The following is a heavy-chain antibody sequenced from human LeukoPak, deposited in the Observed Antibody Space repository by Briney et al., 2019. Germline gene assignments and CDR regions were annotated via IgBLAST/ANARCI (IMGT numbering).Heavy chain of an antibody. CDR1: GFTFSSYS. J-gene: IGHJ4*02. CDR2: ISSSSSYI. D-gene: IGHD2-21*02. V-gene: IGHV3-21*03. Sequence: GGSLRLSCAASGFTFSSYSMNWVRQAPGKGLEWVSSISSSSSYIYYADSVKGRFTISRDNAKNSLYLQMNSLRVEDTAVYYCAKGFRLNDFSFESWGQGTLVTVSS. CDR3: AKGFRLNDFSFES.